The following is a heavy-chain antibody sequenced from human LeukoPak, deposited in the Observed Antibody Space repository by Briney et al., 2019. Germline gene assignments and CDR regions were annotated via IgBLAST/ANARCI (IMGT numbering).Heavy chain of an antibody. CDR3: ASQTKYYSGSAGSYWFAFYL. CDR2: IWNDGST. D-gene: IGHD3-10*01. CDR1: GLTLYDQA. V-gene: IGHV3-43*02. Sequence: GGSLRLSCAACGLTLYDQAMQGVGQAPGRGVEWVSHIWNDGSTYYAGSVRCRFTISRDISKNSLYLEMSSLRTEDTAFYHCASQTKYYSGSAGSYWFAFYLWGQGTMVTVSS. J-gene: IGHJ3*01.